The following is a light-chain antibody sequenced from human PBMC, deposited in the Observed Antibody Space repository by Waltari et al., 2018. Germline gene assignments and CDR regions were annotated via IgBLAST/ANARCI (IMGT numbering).Light chain of an antibody. Sequence: QSALSQPASVSGSPGQSPTITCTGASTDLASYNLVAWYQPHPNRTPKLIIYEATKRPSGISHRFSGAKSGATASLRISGLQADDEADYYCCSYTGSSTSYGCGGGTKVTVL. J-gene: IGLJ1*01. CDR3: CSYTGSSTSYG. V-gene: IGLV2-23*01. CDR1: STDLASYNL. CDR2: EAT.